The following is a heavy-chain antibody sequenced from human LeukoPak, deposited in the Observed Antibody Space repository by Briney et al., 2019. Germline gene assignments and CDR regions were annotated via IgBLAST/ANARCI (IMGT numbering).Heavy chain of an antibody. CDR1: GGTFSSYS. J-gene: IGHJ6*02. CDR3: ARDESSAMVGGHLADYYYGMDV. CDR2: IIPIFGTA. V-gene: IGHV1-69*13. Sequence: VASLKVSCTASGGTFSSYSISWVRQAPGQGLEWMGGIIPIFGTANYAHNFQGRVTITADDSKSTAYMQLSGLRSEDTAVYYCARDESSAMVGGHLADYYYGMDVWGQGTTVTVSS. D-gene: IGHD5-18*01.